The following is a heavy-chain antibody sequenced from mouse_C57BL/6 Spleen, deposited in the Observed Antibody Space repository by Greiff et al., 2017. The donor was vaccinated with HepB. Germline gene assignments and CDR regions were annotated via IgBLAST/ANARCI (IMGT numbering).Heavy chain of an antibody. CDR1: GYAFSSYW. D-gene: IGHD1-1*01. Sequence: QVQLKESGAELVKPGASVKISCKASGYAFSSYWMNWVKQRPGKGLEWIGQIYPGDGDTNYNGKFKGKATLTADKSSSTAYMQLSSLTSEDSAVYFCARSDYYGSSYAMDYWGQGTSVTVSS. CDR2: IYPGDGDT. CDR3: ARSDYYGSSYAMDY. V-gene: IGHV1-80*01. J-gene: IGHJ4*01.